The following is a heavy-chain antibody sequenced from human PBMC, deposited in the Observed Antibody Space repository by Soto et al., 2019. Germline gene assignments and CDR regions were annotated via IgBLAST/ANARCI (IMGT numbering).Heavy chain of an antibody. CDR3: ATALGCRSTSCTLDY. V-gene: IGHV1-69*01. J-gene: IGHJ4*02. Sequence: QVQLVQSGAEVKKPGSSVKVSCKASGGTFGSYAFSWVRQAPGQGLEWMGGIIPVSGAAHYAQKFQGRVTITADESTCTAYMELSSLSSPDTAVYYCATALGCRSTSCTLDYWGQGTRVIVSS. CDR1: GGTFGSYA. CDR2: IIPVSGAA. D-gene: IGHD2-2*01.